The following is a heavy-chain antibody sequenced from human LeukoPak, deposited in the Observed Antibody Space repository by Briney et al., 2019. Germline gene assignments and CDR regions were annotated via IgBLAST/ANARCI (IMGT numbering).Heavy chain of an antibody. Sequence: QPGRSLRLSCAAPGFSFDDYVMHWVRQAPGKGLEWVSGISWNGGSVGYADSVKGRFTISRDNAKNSLYLQMNNLRAEDTALYYCAKDILAVTTPRGYFDYWGQGTLVTVSS. CDR3: AKDILAVTTPRGYFDY. CDR2: ISWNGGSV. V-gene: IGHV3-9*01. D-gene: IGHD4-17*01. J-gene: IGHJ4*02. CDR1: GFSFDDYV.